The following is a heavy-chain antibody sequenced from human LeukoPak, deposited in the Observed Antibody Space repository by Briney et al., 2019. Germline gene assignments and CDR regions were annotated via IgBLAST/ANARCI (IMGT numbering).Heavy chain of an antibody. J-gene: IGHJ3*02. CDR1: GYTFTGYY. V-gene: IGHV1-2*02. CDR3: GQIVVVPAASHDAFDI. CDR2: INPNSGGT. Sequence: EASVKVSCKASGYTFTGYYMHWVRQAPGQGLEWMGWINPNSGGTNYAQKFQGRVTMTRDTSISTAYMELSRLRSDDTAVYYCGQIVVVPAASHDAFDIWGQGTMVTVSS. D-gene: IGHD2-2*01.